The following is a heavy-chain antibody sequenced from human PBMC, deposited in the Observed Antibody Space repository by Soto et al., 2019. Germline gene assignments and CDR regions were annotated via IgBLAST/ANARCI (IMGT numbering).Heavy chain of an antibody. V-gene: IGHV4-59*01. CDR1: GGSISSYY. CDR3: ARTPVYYDFWSGYYMTDYYYYYYMDV. D-gene: IGHD3-3*01. CDR2: IYYSGST. Sequence: SETLSLTCTVSGGSISSYYWSWIRQPPGKGLEWIGYIYYSGSTNYNPSLKSRVTISVDTSKNQFSLKLSSVTAADTAVYYCARTPVYYDFWSGYYMTDYYYYYYMDVWGKGTTVTVSS. J-gene: IGHJ6*03.